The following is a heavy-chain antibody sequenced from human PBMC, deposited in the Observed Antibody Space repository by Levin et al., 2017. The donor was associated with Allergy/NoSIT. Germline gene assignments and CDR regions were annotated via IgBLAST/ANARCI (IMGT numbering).Heavy chain of an antibody. CDR1: GYTFTRNY. CDR3: ARGVFRGLGSVESDF. Sequence: ASVKVSCKASGYTFTRNYIQWLRQAPGQGLEWMGWISPDTGITHFAQKFQGRVTMTSDTSISSAYMELTRLISDDTAIYYCARGVFRGLGSVESDFWGQGTLVTVSS. CDR2: ISPDTGIT. J-gene: IGHJ4*02. D-gene: IGHD2-15*01. V-gene: IGHV1-2*02.